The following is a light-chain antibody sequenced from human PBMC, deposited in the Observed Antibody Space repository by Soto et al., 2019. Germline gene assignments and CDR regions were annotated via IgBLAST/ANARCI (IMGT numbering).Light chain of an antibody. V-gene: IGKV1-39*01. CDR2: AAS. CDR1: QSISSY. CDR3: QQSYSTPRT. J-gene: IGKJ1*01. Sequence: DIQMTQSPSSLSASVGDRVTITSRASQSISSYLNWYQQKPGNAPKLLIYAASSLQSGVPSRFSGSGSGTDFTLTISSLQPEDFATYYCQQSYSTPRTFGQGTKVDIK.